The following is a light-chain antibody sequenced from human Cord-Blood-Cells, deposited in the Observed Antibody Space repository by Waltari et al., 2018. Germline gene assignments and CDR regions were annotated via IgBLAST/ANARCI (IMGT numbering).Light chain of an antibody. CDR1: QSISSW. V-gene: IGKV1-5*03. CDR3: QQYNSYIFT. J-gene: IGKJ3*01. Sequence: DIQMTQSPSTLSASVGDRVTITCRASQSISSWLARYQQKPGKAPKLLIYKASSLESGVPSRFSGSGSGTEFTLTISSLQPDDFATYYCQQYNSYIFTFGPGTKVDIK. CDR2: KAS.